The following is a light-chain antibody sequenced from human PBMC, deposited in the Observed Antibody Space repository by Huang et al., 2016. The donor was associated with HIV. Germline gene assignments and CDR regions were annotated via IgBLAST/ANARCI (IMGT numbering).Light chain of an antibody. CDR1: QRVLYSSNNKNY. Sequence: DIVMTQSPDSLAVSLGGRATIKCTSSQRVLYSSNNKNYVAWYQHKSGQPPKLLIYWASTRESGVPDRFSGSGSGTDFTLTISRLQAEDVAVYYCQQYYDALITFGQGTRLEVK. V-gene: IGKV4-1*01. CDR2: WAS. J-gene: IGKJ5*01. CDR3: QQYYDALIT.